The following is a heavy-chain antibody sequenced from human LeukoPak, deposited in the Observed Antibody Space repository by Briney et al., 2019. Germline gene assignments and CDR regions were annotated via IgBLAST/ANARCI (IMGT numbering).Heavy chain of an antibody. CDR3: ARSFFYGSGSYSLYYFDY. Sequence: PGGSLRLSCAASGFTFSSFAMSWVRQAPGKGLEWVSTISGGGSSTYYADSVKGRFTISRDNSKNKLHLHMISLRAEDTAVYYCARSFFYGSGSYSLYYFDYWGQGTLVTVSS. CDR2: ISGGGSST. J-gene: IGHJ4*02. V-gene: IGHV3-23*01. D-gene: IGHD3-10*01. CDR1: GFTFSSFA.